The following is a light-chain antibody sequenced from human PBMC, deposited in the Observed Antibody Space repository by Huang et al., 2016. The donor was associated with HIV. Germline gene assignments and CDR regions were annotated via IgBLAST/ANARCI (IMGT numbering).Light chain of an antibody. CDR1: QTISND. V-gene: IGKV1-39*01. CDR3: QQCHDIPRT. Sequence: DIHMNQSPSSLSSSVGERVTITCRASQTISNDLNGYQQKPGKAPKVLIYEASTLDSGVPARFSGSGSGTDFTLTISNLQPEDFATYFCQQCHDIPRTFGQGTKVEIK. CDR2: EAS. J-gene: IGKJ1*01.